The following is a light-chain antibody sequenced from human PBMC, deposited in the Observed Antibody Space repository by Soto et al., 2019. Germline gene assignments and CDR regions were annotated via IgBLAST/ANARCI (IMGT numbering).Light chain of an antibody. J-gene: IGLJ3*02. V-gene: IGLV1-44*01. Sequence: QSVLTQPPSASGTPGQRVTISCSGSSSNIGSNTVNWYQQLPGTAPQLLIYSNNHRPSGVPDRFSGSKSGTSASLAISWLQSDEEADDYCAAWDDSLNGCVFGGGSQLTVL. CDR1: SSNIGSNT. CDR3: AAWDDSLNGCV. CDR2: SNN.